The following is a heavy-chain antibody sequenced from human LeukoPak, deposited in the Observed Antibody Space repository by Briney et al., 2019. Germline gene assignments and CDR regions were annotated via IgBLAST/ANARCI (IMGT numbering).Heavy chain of an antibody. D-gene: IGHD1-26*01. J-gene: IGHJ6*02. CDR2: IYHSGST. CDR3: ARDGSIRGYYYGMDV. CDR1: GGSISSGDYY. V-gene: IGHV4-30-2*01. Sequence: TASQTLSLTCTVSGGSISSGDYYWSWIRQPPGKGLEWIGYIYHSGSTYYNPSLKSRVTISVDRSKNQFSLKLSSVTAADTAVYYCARDGSIRGYYYGMDVWGQGTTVTVSS.